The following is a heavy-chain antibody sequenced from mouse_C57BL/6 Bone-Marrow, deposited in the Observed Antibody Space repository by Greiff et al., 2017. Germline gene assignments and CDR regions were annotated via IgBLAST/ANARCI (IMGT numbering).Heavy chain of an antibody. CDR2: INPSTGGT. V-gene: IGHV1-42*01. Sequence: VHVKQSGPELVKPGASVKISCKASGYSFTGYYMNWVKQSPEKSLEWIGEINPSTGGTTYNQKFKAKATLTVDKSSSTAYMQLKSLTSEDSAVYYCARSGYYFDYWSQGTTLTVSS. J-gene: IGHJ2*01. CDR3: ARSGYYFDY. CDR1: GYSFTGYY.